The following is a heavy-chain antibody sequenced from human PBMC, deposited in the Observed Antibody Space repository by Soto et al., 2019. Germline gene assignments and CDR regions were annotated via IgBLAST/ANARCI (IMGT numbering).Heavy chain of an antibody. CDR2: IIPILGIA. CDR3: AREDIVVVPAASNWFDP. V-gene: IGHV1-69*04. J-gene: IGHJ5*02. Sequence: SVKVSCKASGGTFSSYTISWVRQAPGQGLEWMGRIIPILGIANYAQKFQGRVTITADKSTSTAYMELSSLRSEDTAVYYCAREDIVVVPAASNWFDPWGQGTLVTVSS. CDR1: GGTFSSYT. D-gene: IGHD2-2*01.